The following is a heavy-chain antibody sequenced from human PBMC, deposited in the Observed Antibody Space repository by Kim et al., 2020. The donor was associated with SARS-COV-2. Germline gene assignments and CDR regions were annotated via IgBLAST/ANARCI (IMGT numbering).Heavy chain of an antibody. V-gene: IGHV4-39*07. CDR3: AREEHGRLWTSFDY. CDR2: IYYSGST. J-gene: IGHJ4*02. Sequence: SETLSLTCTVSGGSISSSSYYWGWIRQPPGKGLEWIGSIYYSGSTYYNPSLKSRVTISVDTSKNQFSLKLSSVTAADTAVYYCAREEHGRLWTSFDYWGQGTLVTVSS. D-gene: IGHD5-18*01. CDR1: GGSISSSSYY.